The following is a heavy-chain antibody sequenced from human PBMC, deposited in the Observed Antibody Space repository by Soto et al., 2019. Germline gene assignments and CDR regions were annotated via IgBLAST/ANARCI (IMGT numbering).Heavy chain of an antibody. CDR3: AIGSPNYGGFDY. CDR2: IYYSGST. V-gene: IGHV4-59*12. Sequence: SETLSLTCTVSGGSISRYYWTWIRQPPGKGLEWIGHIYYSGSTTYNPSLKSRVAISVDTSKNQFPLKLSSLTAADTAVYYCAIGSPNYGGFDYWGQGTLVTVSS. J-gene: IGHJ4*02. D-gene: IGHD2-21*01. CDR1: GGSISRYY.